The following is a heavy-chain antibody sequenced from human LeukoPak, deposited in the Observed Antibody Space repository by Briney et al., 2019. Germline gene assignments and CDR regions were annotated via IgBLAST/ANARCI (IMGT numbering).Heavy chain of an antibody. CDR3: VRYYDFWSGLHYFDY. CDR2: TYYRSKWYN. Sequence: SQTLSLTCAISGDSVSSSSTAWNWIRQSPSRGLEWLGRTYYRSKWYNDYAVSVKSRITINPDTSENQFSLQLISVTPEDTAVYYCVRYYDFWSGLHYFDYWGQGTLVTVSS. CDR1: GDSVSSSSTA. D-gene: IGHD3-3*01. V-gene: IGHV6-1*01. J-gene: IGHJ4*02.